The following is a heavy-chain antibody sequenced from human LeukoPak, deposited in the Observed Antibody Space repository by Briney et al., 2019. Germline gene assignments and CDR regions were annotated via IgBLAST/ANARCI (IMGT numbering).Heavy chain of an antibody. CDR3: ARAPYYYGSGSYCFGD. CDR2: IRNDGTNK. CDR1: GFTFSTYG. J-gene: IGHJ4*02. Sequence: GGSLRLSCAASGFTFSTYGLHWVRQAPGKGLEWVAFIRNDGTNKYYADSVKGRFTISRDNSKNSLYLQMNSLRAEDTAVYYCARAPYYYGSGSYCFGDWGQGTLVTVSS. V-gene: IGHV3-30*02. D-gene: IGHD3-10*01.